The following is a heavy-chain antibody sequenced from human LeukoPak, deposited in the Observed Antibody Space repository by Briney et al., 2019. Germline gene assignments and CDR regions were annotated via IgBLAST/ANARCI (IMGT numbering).Heavy chain of an antibody. CDR1: EFSFNNYA. Sequence: GGSLRLSCAASEFSFNNYAMSWVRQAPGKGLEWVSGISSSGSGSNTYYADSVKGRFTISRDTSKNTVYLHTNSLRVEDTAVYYCAKDRTVGASYWYFDLWGRGTLVTVSS. J-gene: IGHJ2*01. D-gene: IGHD1-26*01. V-gene: IGHV3-23*01. CDR3: AKDRTVGASYWYFDL. CDR2: ISSSGSGSNT.